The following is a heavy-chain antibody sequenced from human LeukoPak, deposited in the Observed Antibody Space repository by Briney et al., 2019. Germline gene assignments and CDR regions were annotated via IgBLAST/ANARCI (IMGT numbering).Heavy chain of an antibody. CDR2: INPNSGGK. CDR3: ARDFKEWLDP. Sequence: GASVKVSCKASGYTFTGYYMHWVRQAPGQGLEWMGRINPNSGGKNYAQKFQGRVTMTRDTSISTAYMELSGLRSDDTAVYYCARDFKEWLDPWGQGTLVTVSS. V-gene: IGHV1-2*06. J-gene: IGHJ5*02. CDR1: GYTFTGYY.